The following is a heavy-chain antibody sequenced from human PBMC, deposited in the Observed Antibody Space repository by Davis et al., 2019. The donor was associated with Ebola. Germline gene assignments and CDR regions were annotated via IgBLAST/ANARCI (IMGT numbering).Heavy chain of an antibody. J-gene: IGHJ4*02. Sequence: GGSLRLSCAASGFTFSSYAMHWVRQAPGKGLEWVAAISYDGSNKYYADSVKGRFTISRDNGRSSLHLQMNSLRDEDTAVYYCARDPYGDYVLDFWGQGALVTVSS. CDR3: ARDPYGDYVLDF. V-gene: IGHV3-30*04. CDR2: ISYDGSNK. D-gene: IGHD4-17*01. CDR1: GFTFSSYA.